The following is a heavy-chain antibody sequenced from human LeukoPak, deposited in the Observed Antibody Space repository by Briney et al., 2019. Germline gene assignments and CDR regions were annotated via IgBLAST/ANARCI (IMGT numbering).Heavy chain of an antibody. V-gene: IGHV4-39*01. J-gene: IGHJ3*02. CDR3: ARGPRPLHAFDI. CDR2: IYYSGKT. Sequence: SETLSLTCTVSGGSITMTSFYWAWIRQPPGEGLEWIGSIYYSGKTYFNPSLKSRVTMSVDTSRKQFSLKVSSVTAADTAVYYCARGPRPLHAFDIWGQGTMVTVSS. CDR1: GGSITMTSFY.